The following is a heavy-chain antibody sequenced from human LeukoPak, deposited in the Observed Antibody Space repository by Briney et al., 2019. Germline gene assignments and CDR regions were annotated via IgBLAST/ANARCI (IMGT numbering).Heavy chain of an antibody. CDR3: ALYTRVVPAAKYYFDY. CDR2: ISGSGGST. CDR1: GFTFSSYA. D-gene: IGHD2-2*01. V-gene: IGHV3-23*01. J-gene: IGHJ4*02. Sequence: PGGSLRLSCAASGFTFSSYAMSWVRQAPGKGLEWVSAISGSGGSTYYADSVKGRFTISRDNSKNTLYLQMNSLRAEDTAVYYCALYTRVVPAAKYYFDYWGQGTLVTVSS.